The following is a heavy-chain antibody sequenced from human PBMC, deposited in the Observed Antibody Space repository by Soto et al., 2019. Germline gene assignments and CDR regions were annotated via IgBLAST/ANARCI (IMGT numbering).Heavy chain of an antibody. D-gene: IGHD3-22*01. J-gene: IGHJ4*02. Sequence: QVQLVQSGAEVKKPGASVKDSCKATGYTFTSYYMHWVRQAPGQGLEWMGIINPSGGSTSYAQKFQGRVTMTRDTSTSTVYMDLSSLSSEDTAVYYCARASSGYYSYFDYWGQGTLVTVSS. V-gene: IGHV1-46*01. CDR2: INPSGGST. CDR3: ARASSGYYSYFDY. CDR1: GYTFTSYY.